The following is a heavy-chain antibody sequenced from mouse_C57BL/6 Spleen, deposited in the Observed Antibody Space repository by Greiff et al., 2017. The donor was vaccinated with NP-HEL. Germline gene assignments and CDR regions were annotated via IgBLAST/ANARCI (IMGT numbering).Heavy chain of an antibody. Sequence: QVQLVESGAELVRPGTSVKVSCKASGYAFTNYLIEWVKQRPGQGLEWIGVINPGSGGTNYNEKFKGKATLTADKSSSTAYMQLSSLTSEDSAVYFCARSGYYGSSYAMDYWGQGTSVTVSS. CDR3: ARSGYYGSSYAMDY. V-gene: IGHV1-54*01. J-gene: IGHJ4*01. CDR2: INPGSGGT. D-gene: IGHD1-1*01. CDR1: GYAFTNYL.